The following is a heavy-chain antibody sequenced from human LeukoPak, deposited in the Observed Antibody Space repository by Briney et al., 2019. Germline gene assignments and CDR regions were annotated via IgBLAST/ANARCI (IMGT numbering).Heavy chain of an antibody. CDR1: GFIFNNYA. J-gene: IGHJ4*02. D-gene: IGHD6-19*01. CDR2: ISWNSGSI. Sequence: GGSLRLSCAGSGFIFNNYAMHWVRQPPGKGLEWVSGISWNSGSIDYADSVKGRFTISRVNAKNSLYLQMNSLRVEDTAFYYCAKDNRRHYTSGPNPDSLHWGQGALVTVSS. V-gene: IGHV3-9*01. CDR3: AKDNRRHYTSGPNPDSLH.